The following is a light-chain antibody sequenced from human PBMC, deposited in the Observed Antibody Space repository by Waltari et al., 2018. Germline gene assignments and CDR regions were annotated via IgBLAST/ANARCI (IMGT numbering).Light chain of an antibody. CDR1: RSNIGSYY. CDR2: RNN. V-gene: IGLV1-47*01. Sequence: QSVLPQPPSASGTPGHRVTISCSGRRSNIGSYYVHWYQQLSGTAPKLLIYRNNERPSGVPDRFSGSKSGTSASLAITGLRSEDEAHYYCATWDDSLTGWVFGGGTKLAVL. J-gene: IGLJ3*02. CDR3: ATWDDSLTGWV.